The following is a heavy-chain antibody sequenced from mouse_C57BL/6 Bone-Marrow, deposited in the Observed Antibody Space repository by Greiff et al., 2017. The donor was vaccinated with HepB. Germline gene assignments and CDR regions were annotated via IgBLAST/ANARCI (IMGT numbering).Heavy chain of an antibody. D-gene: IGHD2-4*01. CDR3: ARTMITTWYFDY. J-gene: IGHJ2*01. Sequence: VQLQQPGAELVKPGASVKLSCKASGYTFTSYWMHWVKQRPGQGLEWIGMIHPNSGSTNYNEKFKSKATLTVDKSSSTAYMQLSSLTSEDSAVDYCARTMITTWYFDYWGQGTTLTVSS. CDR2: IHPNSGST. CDR1: GYTFTSYW. V-gene: IGHV1-64*01.